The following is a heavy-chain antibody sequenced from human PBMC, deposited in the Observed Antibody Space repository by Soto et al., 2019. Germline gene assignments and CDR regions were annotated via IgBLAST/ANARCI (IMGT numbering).Heavy chain of an antibody. CDR3: ARHGVGYFSGGSGYSGTIDY. Sequence: QVQLQESGPGLVKPSETLSLTCTVSGGSISSYYWSWIRQPPGKGLEWFGYIYYSGSTNYNPSLKSLVTISVDTSNNKFSLKRSSVTAADTDVYYCARHGVGYFSGGSGYSGTIDYWGQGTLVTVSS. J-gene: IGHJ4*02. CDR2: IYYSGST. CDR1: GGSISSYY. V-gene: IGHV4-59*08. D-gene: IGHD2-15*01.